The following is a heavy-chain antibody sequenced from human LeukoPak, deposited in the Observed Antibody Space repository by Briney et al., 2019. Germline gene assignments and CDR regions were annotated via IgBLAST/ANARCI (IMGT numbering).Heavy chain of an antibody. CDR2: ISYDGSNK. V-gene: IGHV3-30*18. J-gene: IGHJ3*02. CDR3: AKGGRQLGLGLDI. D-gene: IGHD6-6*01. CDR1: GFTFSSYG. Sequence: GGSLRLSCAASGFTFSSYGMHWVRQAPGKGLEWVAVISYDGSNKYYADSVKGRFTISRDNSKNTLYLQLNSLRAEDTAVYYCAKGGRQLGLGLDIWGQGTMVTVSS.